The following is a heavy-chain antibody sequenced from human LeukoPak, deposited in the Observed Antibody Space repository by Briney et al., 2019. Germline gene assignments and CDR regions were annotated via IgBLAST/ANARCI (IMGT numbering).Heavy chain of an antibody. D-gene: IGHD6-19*01. CDR2: IYSGGTT. Sequence: GGSLRLSCAVSGFTVSGNYMSWVRQAPGKGLEWVSLIYSGGTTYYTDSVKGRFTISRDNSKNTLYLPMNRLRAEDTAVYYCAKIYSSGWGEAFDIRGQGTMVTVSS. CDR1: GFTVSGNY. V-gene: IGHV3-53*01. J-gene: IGHJ3*02. CDR3: AKIYSSGWGEAFDI.